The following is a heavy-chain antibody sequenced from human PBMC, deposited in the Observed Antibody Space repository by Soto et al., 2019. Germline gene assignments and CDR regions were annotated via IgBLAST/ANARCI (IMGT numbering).Heavy chain of an antibody. CDR3: ARGPGNGHIFDY. CDR2: ISSSSGVI. CDR1: GFSFSSYP. Sequence: LSCAASGFSFSSYPINWVRQAPGRGLEWVSYISSSSGVIYYVESVKGRFTISRDNAKNSLYLQMNNLRDEDTAVYYCARGPGNGHIFDYWGHGTLVTVSS. J-gene: IGHJ4*01. D-gene: IGHD2-8*01. V-gene: IGHV3-48*02.